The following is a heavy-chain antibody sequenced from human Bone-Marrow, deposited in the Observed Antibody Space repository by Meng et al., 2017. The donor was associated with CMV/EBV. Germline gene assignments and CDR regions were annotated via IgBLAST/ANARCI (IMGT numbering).Heavy chain of an antibody. V-gene: IGHV4-34*01. D-gene: IGHD7-27*01. Sequence: LETLSRTCAVYGGSFSGYYWSWIRQPPGKGLEWIGEINHSGSTNYNPSLKSRVTISVDTSKNQFSLELSSVTAADTAVYYCARCSPFALGTGDWFDPWGQGNLVTVSS. J-gene: IGHJ5*02. CDR1: GGSFSGYY. CDR3: ARCSPFALGTGDWFDP. CDR2: INHSGST.